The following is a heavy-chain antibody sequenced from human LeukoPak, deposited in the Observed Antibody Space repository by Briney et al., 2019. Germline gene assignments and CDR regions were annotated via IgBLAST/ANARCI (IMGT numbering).Heavy chain of an antibody. Sequence: GASLRLSCAPSGFTFSSYWMSWVRQAPGKGLEWVANIKQDGSEKYYVDSVKGRFTISRDNTKNSLYLQMNSLRAEDTAVYYCAREYSSSYIGYYYGMDVWGQGTTVTVSS. CDR2: IKQDGSEK. D-gene: IGHD6-6*01. J-gene: IGHJ6*02. CDR3: AREYSSSYIGYYYGMDV. CDR1: GFTFSSYW. V-gene: IGHV3-7*01.